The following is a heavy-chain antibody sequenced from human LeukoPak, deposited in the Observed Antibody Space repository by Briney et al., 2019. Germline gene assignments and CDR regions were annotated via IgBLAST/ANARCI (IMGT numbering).Heavy chain of an antibody. CDR3: ARLGWATAPLDY. D-gene: IGHD5-12*01. J-gene: IGHJ4*02. CDR1: GFTFSDYY. CDR2: ISSSSSYT. V-gene: IGHV3-11*06. Sequence: GGSLRLSCAASGFTFSDYYMSWIRQAPGKGLEWVSYISSSSSYTNYADSVKGRFTISRDNAKNSLYLQMNSLRAEDAAVYYCARLGWATAPLDYWGQGTLVTVSS.